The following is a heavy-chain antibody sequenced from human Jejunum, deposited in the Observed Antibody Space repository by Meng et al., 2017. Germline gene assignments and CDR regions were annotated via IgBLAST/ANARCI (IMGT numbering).Heavy chain of an antibody. Sequence: QVQLQESGPGLVKPSGTLSLTCAVSGGSISNSNWWGWVRQPPGKGLEWIGEIYRGGNTNYSPSLKSRVSISIDTSKNQFSLTLGSLTAADTAVYYCGRWAAGREFFDYWGQGTLVTVSS. CDR3: GRWAAGREFFDY. J-gene: IGHJ4*02. V-gene: IGHV4-4*02. D-gene: IGHD3-10*01. CDR1: GGSISNSNW. CDR2: IYRGGNT.